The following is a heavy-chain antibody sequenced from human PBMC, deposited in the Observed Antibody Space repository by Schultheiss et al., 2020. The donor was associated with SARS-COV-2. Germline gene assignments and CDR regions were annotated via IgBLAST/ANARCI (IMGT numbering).Heavy chain of an antibody. CDR1: GYTFTSYA. Sequence: ASVKVSCKASGYTFTSYAMHWVRQAPGQRLEWMGWINAGNGNTKYSQKFQGRVTITRDTSASTAYMELSSLRSEDTAVYYCARDPVDFWSGYYGVAEENWFDPWGQGTLVTVSS. CDR3: ARDPVDFWSGYYGVAEENWFDP. V-gene: IGHV1-3*01. CDR2: INAGNGNT. D-gene: IGHD3-3*01. J-gene: IGHJ5*02.